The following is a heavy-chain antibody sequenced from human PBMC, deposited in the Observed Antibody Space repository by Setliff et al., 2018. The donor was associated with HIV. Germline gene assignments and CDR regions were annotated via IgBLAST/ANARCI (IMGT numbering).Heavy chain of an antibody. D-gene: IGHD3-3*01. V-gene: IGHV3-48*03. CDR1: GFTLSDYE. CDR3: AKSLSPGDYYNFLSGYSPFDY. Sequence: PGGSLRLSCAASGFTLSDYEINWVRQAPGKGLEWISFIASASSRTYYAASVKGRFIISRDNARNLVYLQINSLRVEDTALYYCAKSLSPGDYYNFLSGYSPFDYWGQGTRVTVSS. CDR2: IASASSRT. J-gene: IGHJ4*02.